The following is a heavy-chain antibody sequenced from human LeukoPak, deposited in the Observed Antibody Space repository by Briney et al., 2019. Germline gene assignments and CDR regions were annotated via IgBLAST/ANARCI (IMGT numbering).Heavy chain of an antibody. CDR2: IYYSGST. CDR3: ASGTGTYREAFDY. D-gene: IGHD1/OR15-1a*01. V-gene: IGHV4-59*08. CDR1: GGSISSYY. J-gene: IGHJ4*02. Sequence: SETLSLTCTVSGGSISSYYWSWIRQPPGKGLEWIGYIYYSGSTNYNPSLKSRVTISVDTSKNQFSLKLSSVTAADTAVYYCASGTGTYREAFDYWGQGTLVTVSS.